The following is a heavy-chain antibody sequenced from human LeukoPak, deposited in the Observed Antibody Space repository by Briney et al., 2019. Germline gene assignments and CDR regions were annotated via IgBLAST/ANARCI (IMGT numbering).Heavy chain of an antibody. V-gene: IGHV3-9*01. CDR1: GFTFDDYA. Sequence: GGSLRLSCAASGFTFDDYAMHWVRQAPGKGLEWVSGISWNSGSIGYADSVKGRFTISRDNAKNSLYLQMNSLRAEDTAVYYCARGQWLVRGVYFDYWGQGTLVTVSS. J-gene: IGHJ4*02. CDR3: ARGQWLVRGVYFDY. CDR2: ISWNSGSI. D-gene: IGHD6-19*01.